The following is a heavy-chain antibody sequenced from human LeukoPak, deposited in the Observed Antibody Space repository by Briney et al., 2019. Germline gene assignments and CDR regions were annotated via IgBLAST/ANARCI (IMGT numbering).Heavy chain of an antibody. CDR2: IYHSGST. CDR1: GYSISSGYY. V-gene: IGHV4-38-2*01. Sequence: SETLSLTCAVPGYSISSGYYWGWIRQPPGKGLEWIGSIYHSGSTYYNPSLKSRVTISVDTSKNQFSLKLSSVTAADTAVYYCARAGYCSGGSCYYFDYWGQGTLVTVSS. J-gene: IGHJ4*02. D-gene: IGHD2-15*01. CDR3: ARAGYCSGGSCYYFDY.